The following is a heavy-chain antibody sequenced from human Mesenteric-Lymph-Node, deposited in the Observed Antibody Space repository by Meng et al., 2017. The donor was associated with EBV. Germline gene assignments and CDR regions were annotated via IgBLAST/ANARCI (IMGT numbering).Heavy chain of an antibody. CDR1: EDSFTKYT. CDR2: MKMGNGDT. D-gene: IGHD3-10*01. V-gene: IGHV1-3*04. J-gene: IGHJ4*02. Sequence: VHCVTLGAGGTELGASVGIVRGTSEDSFTKYTVYWVRQAPGQRLEGMGYMKMGNGDTVYSEKFQGILGITRDTSASAVYMALSSLSSEDTAIYYWAREREMIRGAPWSHWGQGTLVTVSS. CDR3: AREREMIRGAPWSH.